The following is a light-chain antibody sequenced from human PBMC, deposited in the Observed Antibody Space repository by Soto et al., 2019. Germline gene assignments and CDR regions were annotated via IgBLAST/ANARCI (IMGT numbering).Light chain of an antibody. Sequence: ELVFTQSPDILSLSPGERDNLSCRASQNIXTYLDWYQQKPVQSPRLFIVNXSSRATGTPARLSGSGSETDFTLTISSLDPEDFAPYHFLQRAAGTRTFGPGTKVDI. V-gene: IGKV3-11*01. J-gene: IGKJ3*01. CDR2: NXS. CDR1: QNIXTY. CDR3: LQRAAGTRT.